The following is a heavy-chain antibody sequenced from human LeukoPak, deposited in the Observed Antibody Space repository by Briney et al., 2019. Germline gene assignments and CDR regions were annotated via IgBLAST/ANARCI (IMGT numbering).Heavy chain of an antibody. CDR1: GFTVSSNY. J-gene: IGHJ6*02. Sequence: GGSLRLSCAASGFTVSSNYMSWVRQAPGKGLEWVSVIYSGGSTYYADSVKGRFTISRDNSKNTLYLQMNSLRAEDTAVYYCARDAYTGAAAGDTYYYYGMDVWGQGTTVTVSS. CDR2: IYSGGST. D-gene: IGHD6-13*01. V-gene: IGHV3-66*01. CDR3: ARDAYTGAAAGDTYYYYGMDV.